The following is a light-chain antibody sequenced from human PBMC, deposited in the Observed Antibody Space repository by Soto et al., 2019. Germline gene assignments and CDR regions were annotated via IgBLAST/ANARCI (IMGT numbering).Light chain of an antibody. CDR2: TAS. CDR3: QKFSSYPLT. J-gene: IGKJ4*01. Sequence: IQLTQSPSSLSASVGDRVTITCRASHSIVRNLNWYQQKPGNAPELLIYTASNLESGVPSRFSGGGSGTDFTLTISRLETEDFAVYFCQKFSSYPLTFGGGTKVDIK. V-gene: IGKV1-39*02. CDR1: HSIVRN.